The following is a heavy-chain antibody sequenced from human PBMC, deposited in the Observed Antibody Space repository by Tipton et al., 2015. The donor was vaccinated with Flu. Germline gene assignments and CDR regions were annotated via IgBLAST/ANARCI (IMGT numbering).Heavy chain of an antibody. D-gene: IGHD4-23*01. CDR2: IYYSGST. CDR3: ARVYGGRVAY. CDR1: GGSISSYY. J-gene: IGHJ4*02. Sequence: TLSLTCTVSGGSISSYYWSWIRQPPGKGLEWIGYIYYSGSTNYNPSLKSRVTISVDTSKNQFSLKLSSVTAADTAVYYCARVYGGRVAYRGQGTLVTVSS. V-gene: IGHV4-59*07.